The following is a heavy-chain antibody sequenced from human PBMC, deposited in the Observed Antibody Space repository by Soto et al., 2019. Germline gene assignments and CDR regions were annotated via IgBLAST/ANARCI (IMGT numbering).Heavy chain of an antibody. D-gene: IGHD2-8*02. J-gene: IGHJ4*02. Sequence: SETLSLTCAVSCGSISSNNWWTWVRQPPGKGLQWIGEISHSGTTNYNPSLKSRVTISVDKSKNQFSLKLTSVTAADTAVYYCARDKITGLFDYWGQGTLVTVSS. CDR1: CGSISSNNW. V-gene: IGHV4-4*02. CDR3: ARDKITGLFDY. CDR2: ISHSGTT.